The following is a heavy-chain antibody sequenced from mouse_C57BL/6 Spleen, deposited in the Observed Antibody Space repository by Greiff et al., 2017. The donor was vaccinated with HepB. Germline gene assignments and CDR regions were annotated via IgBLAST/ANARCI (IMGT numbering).Heavy chain of an antibody. D-gene: IGHD2-5*01. CDR3: ARHAGIYSNYAMDY. CDR1: GFSLTSYG. J-gene: IGHJ4*01. CDR2: IWSDGST. Sequence: VMLVESGPGLVAPSQSLSITCTVSGFSLTSYGVHWVRQPPGKGLEWLVVIWSDGSTTYNSALKSRLSISKDNSKSQVFLKMNSLQTDDTAMYYCARHAGIYSNYAMDYWGQGTSVTVSS. V-gene: IGHV2-6-1*01.